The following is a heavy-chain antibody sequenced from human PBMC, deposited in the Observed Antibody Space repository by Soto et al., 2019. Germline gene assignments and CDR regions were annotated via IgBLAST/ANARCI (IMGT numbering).Heavy chain of an antibody. CDR3: AAAAGRGTINAFDI. CDR2: TRNKANSYTT. CDR1: GFTFSDHY. V-gene: IGHV3-72*01. D-gene: IGHD6-13*01. J-gene: IGHJ3*02. Sequence: PGGSLRLSCAASGFTFSDHYMDWVRQAPGKGLEWVGRTRNKANSYTTEYAASVKGRFTISRDDSKNSLYLQMNSLKTEDTAVYYCAAAAGRGTINAFDIWGQGTMVTVSS.